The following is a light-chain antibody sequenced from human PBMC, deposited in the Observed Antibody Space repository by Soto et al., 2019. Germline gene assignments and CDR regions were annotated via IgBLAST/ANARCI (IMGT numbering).Light chain of an antibody. CDR1: SSDVGNYNL. CDR3: CSYAGNRVYV. V-gene: IGLV2-23*01. Sequence: QSALTQPASVSGSPGQSITISCTGTSSDVGNYNLVSWYQQHPGKAPKLIIYEDTERPSGVSDRFSGSKSGNTASLTISGLQAEDEDDYYCCSYAGNRVYVFGTGTKLTVL. CDR2: EDT. J-gene: IGLJ1*01.